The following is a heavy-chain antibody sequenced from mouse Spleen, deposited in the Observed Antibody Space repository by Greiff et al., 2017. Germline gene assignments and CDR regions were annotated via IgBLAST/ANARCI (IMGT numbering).Heavy chain of an antibody. CDR1: GYTFTDYY. Sequence: VQLQQSGPELVKPGASVKISCKASGYTFTDYYMNWVKQSHGKSLEWIGDINPNNGGTSYNQKFKGKATLTVDKSSSTAYMELRSLTSEDSAVYYCAYYYGSSPYYYAMDYWGQGTSVTVSS. J-gene: IGHJ4*01. D-gene: IGHD1-1*01. CDR2: INPNNGGT. CDR3: AYYYGSSPYYYAMDY. V-gene: IGHV1-26*01.